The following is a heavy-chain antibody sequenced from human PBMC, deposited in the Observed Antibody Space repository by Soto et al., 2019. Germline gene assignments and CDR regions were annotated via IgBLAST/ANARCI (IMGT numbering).Heavy chain of an antibody. Sequence: ASVKVSCTASGYTFTSYYRHWVRQAPGQGLEWMGIINPSGGSTSYAQKFQGRVTMTRDTSTSTVYMELSSLRSEDTAVYYCARASIADDAFDIWGQGTMVTVSS. V-gene: IGHV1-46*01. CDR3: ARASIADDAFDI. CDR1: GYTFTSYY. CDR2: INPSGGST. D-gene: IGHD6-6*01. J-gene: IGHJ3*02.